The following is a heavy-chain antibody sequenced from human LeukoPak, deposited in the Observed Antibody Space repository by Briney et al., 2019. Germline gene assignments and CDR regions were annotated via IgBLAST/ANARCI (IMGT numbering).Heavy chain of an antibody. CDR1: GGSISSGGYY. CDR3: ARDLGDPYYFDY. Sequence: SETLSLTCTVSGGSISSGGYYWSWIRQHPGKGLEWIGYIYYSGSTYYNPSLKSRVTISVDTSKNQFSLKLSSVTAADTAVYYCARDLGDPYYFDYWGQGTLVTVSS. D-gene: IGHD3-10*01. CDR2: IYYSGST. V-gene: IGHV4-31*03. J-gene: IGHJ4*02.